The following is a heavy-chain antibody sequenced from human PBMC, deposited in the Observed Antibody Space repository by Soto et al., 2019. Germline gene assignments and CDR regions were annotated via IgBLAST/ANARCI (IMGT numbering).Heavy chain of an antibody. V-gene: IGHV4-59*08. CDR3: ARHKNSGVAAAGTRSYYMDV. CDR2: IYYSGST. D-gene: IGHD6-13*01. Sequence: SETLSLTCTVSGGSISSYYWSWIRQPPGKGLEWIGYIYYSGSTNYNPSLKSRVTISVDTSKNQFSLKLSSVTAADTAVYYCARHKNSGVAAAGTRSYYMDVWGKGTTVTVSS. CDR1: GGSISSYY. J-gene: IGHJ6*03.